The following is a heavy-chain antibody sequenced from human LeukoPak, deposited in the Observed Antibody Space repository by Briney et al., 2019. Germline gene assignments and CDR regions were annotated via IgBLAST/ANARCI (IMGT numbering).Heavy chain of an antibody. Sequence: GGSLRLSCVGSGFTFGDHAMHWVRQAPGRGLEWVAGISFNGGAIGYADSVKGRFTISRDNANQSLYLQMNSLRVEDTALYFCAKDQGLRKYYYYYYMDVWGRETTVIVS. CDR2: ISFNGGAI. V-gene: IGHV3-9*01. J-gene: IGHJ6*03. CDR1: GFTFGDHA. CDR3: AKDQGLRKYYYYYYMDV. D-gene: IGHD2-21*02.